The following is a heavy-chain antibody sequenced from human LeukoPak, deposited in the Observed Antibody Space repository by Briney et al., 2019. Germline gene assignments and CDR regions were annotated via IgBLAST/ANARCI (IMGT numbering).Heavy chain of an antibody. CDR3: ARTVAGILLLGSFDP. D-gene: IGHD6-19*01. CDR2: IYPGDSDT. V-gene: IGHV5-51*01. CDR1: GYSVTSYW. Sequence: GESLKISCKGSGYSVTSYWIGWVRQMPGKGLEWMGIIYPGDSDTRYSPSFQGHVTISADNSLNTAYLQWRSLKASDTATYYCARTVAGILLLGSFDPWGQGTLVTVSS. J-gene: IGHJ5*02.